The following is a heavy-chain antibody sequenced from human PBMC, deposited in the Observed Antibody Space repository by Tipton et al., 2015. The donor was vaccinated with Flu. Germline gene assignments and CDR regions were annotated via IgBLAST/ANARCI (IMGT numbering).Heavy chain of an antibody. Sequence: SLRLSCKVSGFDFSVYGMHWVRQAPGKGLEWVAVIWYDGSNIHYADSVKGRFTISRDNSKNTLYLQMNGPRAEDTAVYYCARDEGVVNYYFGMDVWGQGTTVTVPS. CDR3: ARDEGVVNYYFGMDV. CDR1: GFDFSVYG. J-gene: IGHJ6*01. V-gene: IGHV3-33*01. CDR2: IWYDGSNI.